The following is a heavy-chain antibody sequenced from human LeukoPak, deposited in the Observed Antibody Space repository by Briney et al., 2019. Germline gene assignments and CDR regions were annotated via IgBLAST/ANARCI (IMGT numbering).Heavy chain of an antibody. D-gene: IGHD2-2*01. V-gene: IGHV3-23*01. J-gene: IGHJ4*02. CDR3: AKLSTSPYYFDY. CDR2: ISASGTGT. Sequence: GGSLRLSCAASGFTFSSYGMSWVRQGPGKGLEWVSAISASGTGTYFADSVKGRFTISRDNSKNTLYLQMNSLRAEDTAVYYCAKLSTSPYYFDYWGQGTLVTVSS. CDR1: GFTFSSYG.